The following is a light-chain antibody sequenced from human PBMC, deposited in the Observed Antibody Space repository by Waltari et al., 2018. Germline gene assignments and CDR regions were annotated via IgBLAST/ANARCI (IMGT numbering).Light chain of an antibody. J-gene: IGKJ1*01. CDR3: QQYYSNPAT. V-gene: IGKV1-8*01. CDR1: QGISSY. Sequence: AIRITQSPSALSASTGDRVTIPFRASQGISSYLAWYQQKPGKAPKVLIYAASTLQSGVPSRFSGSGSGTDFTLTISCLQSEDFAIYYCQQYYSNPATFGQGTKVEIK. CDR2: AAS.